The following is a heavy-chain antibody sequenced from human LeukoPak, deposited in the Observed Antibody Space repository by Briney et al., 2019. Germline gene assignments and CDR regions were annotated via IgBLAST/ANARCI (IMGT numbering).Heavy chain of an antibody. CDR1: GFTFNNAW. Sequence: GDSLRLSCAVSGFTFNNAWMNWVRQAPGKGLEWVGRIKSKTDGGTTDYAAPVKGRFTISRDDSENTVYLQMNSLKTEDAAVYYCASRHYYDSSGYYDAFDIWGQGTMVTVSS. D-gene: IGHD3-22*01. CDR2: IKSKTDGGTT. J-gene: IGHJ3*02. CDR3: ASRHYYDSSGYYDAFDI. V-gene: IGHV3-15*01.